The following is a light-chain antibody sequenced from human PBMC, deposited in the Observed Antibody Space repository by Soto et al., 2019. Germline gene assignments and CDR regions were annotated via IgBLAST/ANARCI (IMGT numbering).Light chain of an antibody. J-gene: IGKJ4*01. V-gene: IGKV3-15*01. CDR1: ENVYGN. Sequence: EIVMTQSPVTLSVSPGEGASLSCRASENVYGNVAWYQQKPGQAPRLLIYAASTRATGVSAGFSGSGSGTEFTLTISSLQSEDFTIYYCQYYNNWLATFGGGTKVDIK. CDR2: AAS. CDR3: QYYNNWLAT.